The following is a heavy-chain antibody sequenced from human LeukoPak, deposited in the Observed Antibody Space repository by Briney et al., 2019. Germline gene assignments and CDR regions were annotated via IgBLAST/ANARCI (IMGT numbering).Heavy chain of an antibody. J-gene: IGHJ3*02. CDR2: ISYDGSNK. CDR3: AKGSSWYLAAFDI. V-gene: IGHV3-30*18. D-gene: IGHD6-13*01. Sequence: PGRSLRLSCAASRFTFSSYGMPWVRQAPGKGLEWVAVISYDGSNKYYADSVKGRFTISRDNSKNTLYLQMNSLRAEDTAVYYCAKGSSWYLAAFDIWGQGTMVTVSS. CDR1: RFTFSSYG.